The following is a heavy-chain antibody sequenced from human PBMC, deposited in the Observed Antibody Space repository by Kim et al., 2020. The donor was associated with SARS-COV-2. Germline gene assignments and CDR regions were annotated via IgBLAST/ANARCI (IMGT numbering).Heavy chain of an antibody. CDR2: ISAYNGNT. Sequence: ASVKVSCKASGYTFTSYGISWVRQAPGQGLEWMGWISAYNGNTNYAQKLQGRVTMTTDTSTSTAYMELRSLRSDDTAVYYCARPIAAAEGYYYYGMDVWGQGTTVTVSS. CDR3: ARPIAAAEGYYYYGMDV. V-gene: IGHV1-18*01. D-gene: IGHD6-13*01. CDR1: GYTFTSYG. J-gene: IGHJ6*02.